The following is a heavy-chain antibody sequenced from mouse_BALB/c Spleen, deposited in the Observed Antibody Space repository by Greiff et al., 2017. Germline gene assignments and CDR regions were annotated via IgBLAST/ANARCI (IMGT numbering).Heavy chain of an antibody. V-gene: IGHV5-12-2*01. CDR3: ARHIITTADDAMDY. J-gene: IGHJ4*01. CDR2: ISSGGGST. D-gene: IGHD1-1*01. Sequence: EVMLVESGGGLVQPGGSLKLSCAASGFTFSSYTMSWVRQTPEKRLEWVAYISSGGGSTYYPDTVKGRFTISRDNAKNTLYLQMSSLTSEDTAMYYCARHIITTADDAMDYWGQGTSVTVSA. CDR1: GFTFSSYT.